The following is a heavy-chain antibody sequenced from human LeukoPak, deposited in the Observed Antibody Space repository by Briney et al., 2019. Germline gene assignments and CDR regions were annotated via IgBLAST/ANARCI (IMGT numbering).Heavy chain of an antibody. CDR1: GFNFTMAA. V-gene: IGHV3-23*01. CDR3: ARSIREGRHGMDV. J-gene: IGHJ6*02. D-gene: IGHD2-21*01. CDR2: ITASGGDT. Sequence: GGSLRLSCSGSGFNFTMAAMSWVRQAPGEGLAWVSGITASGGDTSYSDSARGRFTISRDNSENTLYLQMNSLRAEDTAMYYCARSIREGRHGMDVWGQGATVTVSS.